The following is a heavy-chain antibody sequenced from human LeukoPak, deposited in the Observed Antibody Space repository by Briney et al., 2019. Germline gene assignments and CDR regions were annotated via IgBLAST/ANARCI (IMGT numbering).Heavy chain of an antibody. CDR1: GSSISSSNW. CDR2: IYHSGST. D-gene: IGHD3-16*02. CDR3: ASSGLRLGELSFDY. V-gene: IGHV4-4*02. Sequence: SGTLSLTCAVSGSSISSSNWWSWVRQPPGKGLEWIGEIYHSGSTNYNPSLKRRVTISVDKSKNQFSLKLSSVTAADTAVYYCASSGLRLGELSFDYWGQGTLVTVSS. J-gene: IGHJ4*02.